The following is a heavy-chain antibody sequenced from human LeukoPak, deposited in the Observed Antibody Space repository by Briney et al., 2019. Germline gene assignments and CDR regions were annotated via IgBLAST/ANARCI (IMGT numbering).Heavy chain of an antibody. CDR3: VKGQRGLLVYYFDY. CDR1: GFTFNTYA. D-gene: IGHD3-10*01. J-gene: IGHJ4*02. V-gene: IGHV3-23*01. CDR2: ISGSGEST. Sequence: GGSLRLSCAASGFTFNTYAISWVRQAPGKGPEWVSGISGSGESTYYADSVKGQFTISRDNSKNTLYLQMNSLRAEDTAVYYCVKGQRGLLVYYFDYWGQGTLVTVSS.